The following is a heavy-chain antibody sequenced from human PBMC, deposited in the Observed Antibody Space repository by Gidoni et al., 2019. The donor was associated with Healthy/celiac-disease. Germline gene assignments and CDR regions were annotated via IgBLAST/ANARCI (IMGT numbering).Heavy chain of an antibody. CDR3: ARDWARFDI. Sequence: QVQLVESGGGVVQPGRSLRLSCAASGFTFSSYGMHWVRQAPGKGLEWVAVIWYDGSNKYYADSVKGRFTISRDNSKNTLYLQMNSLRAEDTAVYYCARDWARFDIWGQGTMVTVSS. V-gene: IGHV3-33*01. CDR1: GFTFSSYG. CDR2: IWYDGSNK. D-gene: IGHD3-16*01. J-gene: IGHJ3*02.